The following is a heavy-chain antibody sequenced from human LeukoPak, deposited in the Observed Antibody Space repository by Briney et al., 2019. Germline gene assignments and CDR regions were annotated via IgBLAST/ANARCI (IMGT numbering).Heavy chain of an antibody. CDR3: ANRVWSGYSDAFDI. CDR2: IYYSGST. D-gene: IGHD3-3*01. J-gene: IGHJ3*02. Sequence: SETLSLTCTVSGGSISSYYWSWIRQPPGKGLEWIGYIYYSGSTNYNPSLKSRVTISVDTSKNQFSLKLSSVTAADTAVYYCANRVWSGYSDAFDIWGQGTMVTVSS. CDR1: GGSISSYY. V-gene: IGHV4-59*01.